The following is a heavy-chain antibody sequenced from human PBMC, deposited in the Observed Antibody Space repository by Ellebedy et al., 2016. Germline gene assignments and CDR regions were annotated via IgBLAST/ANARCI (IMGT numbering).Heavy chain of an antibody. CDR3: ARGVGGTSLNWFDP. D-gene: IGHD3-16*01. Sequence: GGSLRLXXAASGFTFSSYWMHWVRQAPGKGLVWVSRINSDGSSTSYADSVKGRFTISRDNAKNSLFLQMNSLRAEDTAVYYCARGVGGTSLNWFDPWGQGTLVTVSS. CDR2: INSDGSST. J-gene: IGHJ5*02. CDR1: GFTFSSYW. V-gene: IGHV3-74*01.